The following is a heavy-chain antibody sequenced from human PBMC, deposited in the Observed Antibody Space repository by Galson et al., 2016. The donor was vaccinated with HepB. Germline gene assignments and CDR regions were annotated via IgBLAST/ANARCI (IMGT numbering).Heavy chain of an antibody. V-gene: IGHV3-48*02. D-gene: IGHD7-27*01. CDR1: GFTFSAYP. Sequence: SLRLSCAASGFTFSAYPMNWVRQAPGKGLEWVSHINHDSSAMNYALSMKDRFTISRDNARNSLFLQMDSLSDEDTAVYYCARGINWGLDYWGQGSLVTVSS. J-gene: IGHJ4*02. CDR2: INHDSSAM. CDR3: ARGINWGLDY.